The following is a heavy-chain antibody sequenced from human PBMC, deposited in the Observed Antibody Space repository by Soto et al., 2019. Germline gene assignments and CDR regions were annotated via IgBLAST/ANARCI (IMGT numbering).Heavy chain of an antibody. Sequence: QVQLVQSGAEVKKPGSSVKVSCKASGGTFSSYTISWVRQAPGQGLEWMGRIIPILGIANYAQKFQGRVTITADKSTSTAYMELSSLRSDDTAVYYCARDRDGGSYFFDYWGQGTLVTVSS. D-gene: IGHD1-26*01. V-gene: IGHV1-69*08. CDR2: IIPILGIA. CDR3: ARDRDGGSYFFDY. CDR1: GGTFSSYT. J-gene: IGHJ4*02.